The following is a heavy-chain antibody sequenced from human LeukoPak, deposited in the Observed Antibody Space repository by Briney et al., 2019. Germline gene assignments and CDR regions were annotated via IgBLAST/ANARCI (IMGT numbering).Heavy chain of an antibody. V-gene: IGHV3-7*04. CDR2: IKEDGSEK. J-gene: IGHJ4*02. D-gene: IGHD2-15*01. Sequence: GGSLRLSCAASGLTFSIYWMSWVRQAPGKGLEWVANIKEDGSEKYYVDSVKGRFTISRDNAKNSLYLQMNSLRAEDTAVYYCARYCSGGSCFDYWGQGTLVTVSS. CDR3: ARYCSGGSCFDY. CDR1: GLTFSIYW.